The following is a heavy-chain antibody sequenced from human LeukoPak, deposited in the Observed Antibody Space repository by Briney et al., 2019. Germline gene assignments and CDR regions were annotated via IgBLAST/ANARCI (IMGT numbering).Heavy chain of an antibody. V-gene: IGHV4-39*01. Sequence: KPSETLSLTCSVSGGSISSSIYYWGWIRQPPGKGLEWIGSIYYSGSTYYNPSLKTRVTISVATSKNQFSLKLSSVAAADTAVYYCARQVTVGSFFDSWGQGTLVTVSS. J-gene: IGHJ4*02. D-gene: IGHD2-21*02. CDR2: IYYSGST. CDR3: ARQVTVGSFFDS. CDR1: GGSISSSIYY.